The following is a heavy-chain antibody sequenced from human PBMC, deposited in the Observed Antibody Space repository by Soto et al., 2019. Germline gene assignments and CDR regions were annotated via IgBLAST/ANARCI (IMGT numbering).Heavy chain of an antibody. J-gene: IGHJ5*02. D-gene: IGHD3-3*01. Sequence: SQTLSLTCAISGDSVSSNSAAWNWIRQSPSRGLEWLGRTYYRSKWYNDYAVSVKSRITINPDTSKNQLSLQLNSVTPEDTAVYYCARDAVVRFLEWYEEAWGWFDPWGQGTLVTVYS. CDR2: TYYRSKWYN. CDR3: ARDAVVRFLEWYEEAWGWFDP. V-gene: IGHV6-1*01. CDR1: GDSVSSNSAA.